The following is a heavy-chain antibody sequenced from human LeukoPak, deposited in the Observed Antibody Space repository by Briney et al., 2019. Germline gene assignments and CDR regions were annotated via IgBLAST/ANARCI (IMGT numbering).Heavy chain of an antibody. CDR2: ISGSGGST. Sequence: QPGGSLRLSCAASGFTFSSFAMSWVRQAPGKGLEWVSAISGSGGSTYYADSVKGRFTISRDNSKNTLYLQMNSLRAEDTAVYYCAKIWFGEGGNWFDPWGQGTLVTVSS. V-gene: IGHV3-23*01. D-gene: IGHD3-10*01. CDR3: AKIWFGEGGNWFDP. J-gene: IGHJ5*02. CDR1: GFTFSSFA.